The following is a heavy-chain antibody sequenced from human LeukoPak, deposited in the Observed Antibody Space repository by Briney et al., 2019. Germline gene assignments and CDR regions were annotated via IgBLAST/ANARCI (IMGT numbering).Heavy chain of an antibody. D-gene: IGHD5-12*01. CDR3: ARDIVATPYYYYYYMDV. V-gene: IGHV3-48*01. CDR1: GFTFSSYG. Sequence: GGSLRLSCAASGFTFSSYGMHWVRQAPGKGLEWVSYISSSSSTIYYADSVKGRFTISRDNAKNSLYLQMNSLRAEDTAVYYCARDIVATPYYYYYYMDVWGKGTTVTVSS. CDR2: ISSSSSTI. J-gene: IGHJ6*03.